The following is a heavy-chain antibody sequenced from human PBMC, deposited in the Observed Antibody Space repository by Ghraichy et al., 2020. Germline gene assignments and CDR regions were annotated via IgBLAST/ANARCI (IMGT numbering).Heavy chain of an antibody. Sequence: WVRQAPGKGLEWIGYIYYSGSTYYNPSLKSRVTISVDTSKNQFSLKLSSVTAADTAVYYCARGGDGYNVNWFDPWGQGTLVTVSS. D-gene: IGHD5-24*01. CDR3: ARGGDGYNVNWFDP. CDR2: IYYSGST. J-gene: IGHJ5*02. V-gene: IGHV4-31*02.